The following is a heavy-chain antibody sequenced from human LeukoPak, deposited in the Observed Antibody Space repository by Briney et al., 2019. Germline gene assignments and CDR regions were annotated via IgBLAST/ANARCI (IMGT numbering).Heavy chain of an antibody. CDR3: AKQYSSGWYLFDY. CDR1: GFTFSSYG. V-gene: IGHV3-23*01. Sequence: GGSLRLSCAASGFTFSSYGMSWVRQAPGKGLEWVSAISGSGGSTYYADSVKGRFTISRDNSKNTLYLQMNSLRAEDTAVYYCAKQYSSGWYLFDYWGQGTLVTVSS. CDR2: ISGSGGST. D-gene: IGHD6-19*01. J-gene: IGHJ4*02.